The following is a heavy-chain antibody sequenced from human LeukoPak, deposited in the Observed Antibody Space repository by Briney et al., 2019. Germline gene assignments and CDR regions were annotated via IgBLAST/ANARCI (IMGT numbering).Heavy chain of an antibody. V-gene: IGHV3-7*05. Sequence: GSLRLSCAASGFTFSSYWMSWVRQAPGKGLEWVANINQDGSEKYSVDSVKGRFTISRDNAKNSLYLQMNSLRAEDTAVYYCAREYYSDSSGSDYWGQGTLVTVSS. CDR1: GFTFSSYW. D-gene: IGHD3-22*01. J-gene: IGHJ4*02. CDR2: INQDGSEK. CDR3: AREYYSDSSGSDY.